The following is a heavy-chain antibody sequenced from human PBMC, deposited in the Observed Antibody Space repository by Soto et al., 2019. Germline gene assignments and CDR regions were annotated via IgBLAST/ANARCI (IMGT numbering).Heavy chain of an antibody. CDR3: ARGGGEYCSSTSCYLGS. D-gene: IGHD2-2*01. CDR2: IIPILGIA. CDR1: GGTFSSYT. V-gene: IGHV1-69*02. Sequence: QVQLVQSGAEVKKPGSSVKVSCKASGGTFSSYTISWVRQAPGQGLEWMGRIIPILGIANYAQKFQGRVTITADKSTSKAYMELSSLRSEDTAVYYCARGGGEYCSSTSCYLGSWGQGTLVTVSS. J-gene: IGHJ5*02.